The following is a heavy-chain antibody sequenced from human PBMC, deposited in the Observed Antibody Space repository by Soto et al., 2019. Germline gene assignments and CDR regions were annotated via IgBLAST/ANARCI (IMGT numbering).Heavy chain of an antibody. D-gene: IGHD6-6*01. Sequence: SETLSLTCAVYGGSFSGYYWSWIRQPPGKGLEWIGEINHSGSTNYNPSLKSRVTISVDTSKNQFSLKLSSVTAADTAVYYCARGLRKGSSLWEYYYGMDVWGQGTTVTVSS. J-gene: IGHJ6*01. CDR2: INHSGST. CDR3: ARGLRKGSSLWEYYYGMDV. V-gene: IGHV4-34*01. CDR1: GGSFSGYY.